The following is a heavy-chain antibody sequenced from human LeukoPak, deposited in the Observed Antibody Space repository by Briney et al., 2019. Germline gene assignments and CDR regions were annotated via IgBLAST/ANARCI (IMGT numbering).Heavy chain of an antibody. CDR2: TRSKVYGGTT. Sequence: PGRSLRLSCTFSGLSLSDSAVTWVRQAPGKGLEWIGCTRSKVYGGTTEYAASVKGRITISRDESKSIAYLQMDSLTTEDTAVYFCARGERDFDYWGQGTLVTVSS. CDR1: GLSLSDSA. D-gene: IGHD3-16*01. J-gene: IGHJ4*02. V-gene: IGHV3-49*04. CDR3: ARGERDFDY.